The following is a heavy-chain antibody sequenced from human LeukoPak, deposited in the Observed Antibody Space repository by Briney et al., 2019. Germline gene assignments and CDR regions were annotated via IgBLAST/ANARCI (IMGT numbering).Heavy chain of an antibody. CDR2: ISAYNGNT. CDR1: GYTFTSYG. D-gene: IGHD3-9*01. V-gene: IGHV1-18*01. Sequence: ASVTVSCKASGYTFTSYGISWVRQAPGQGLEWMGWISAYNGNTNYAQKIQGRVTMTTDTSTSTAYMELRSLRSDDTAVYYCARGDYYDILTGSTTDAFDIWGQGTMVTVSS. J-gene: IGHJ3*02. CDR3: ARGDYYDILTGSTTDAFDI.